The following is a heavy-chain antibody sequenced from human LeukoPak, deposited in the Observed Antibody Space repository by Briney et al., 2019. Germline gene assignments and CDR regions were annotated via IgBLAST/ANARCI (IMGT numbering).Heavy chain of an antibody. CDR2: IYVGDSDT. CDR3: ARHRSYSSGSYSDY. V-gene: IGHV5-51*01. Sequence: GESLKISCKGSGYSFTSYSIGWVRQMPGKGLEWMGIIYVGDSDTRYSPSFQGQVTVSADKSISTAYLQWSSLKASDTAMYYCARHRSYSSGSYSDYWGQGTLVTVSS. CDR1: GYSFTSYS. D-gene: IGHD6-19*01. J-gene: IGHJ4*02.